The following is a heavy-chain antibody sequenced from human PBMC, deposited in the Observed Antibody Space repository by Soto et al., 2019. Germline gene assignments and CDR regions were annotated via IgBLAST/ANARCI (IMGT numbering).Heavy chain of an antibody. Sequence: QVQLVESGGGVVQPGRSLRLSCAASGFTFSSYAMHWVRQAPGKGLEWVAVISYDGSNKYYADSVKGRFTISRDNSKNTLYLQMNSLRAEDTAVYYCAREGLPGGFDYWGQGTLFTVSS. CDR2: ISYDGSNK. V-gene: IGHV3-30-3*01. CDR3: AREGLPGGFDY. J-gene: IGHJ4*02. CDR1: GFTFSSYA.